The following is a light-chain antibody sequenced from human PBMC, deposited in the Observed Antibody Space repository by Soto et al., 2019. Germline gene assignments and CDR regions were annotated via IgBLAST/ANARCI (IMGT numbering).Light chain of an antibody. J-gene: IGLJ1*01. CDR1: SSDVGSYNL. V-gene: IGLV2-23*01. CDR2: EGS. CDR3: CSYAGSSTSLYV. Sequence: SVLTQPASVSVSPGQSITISCTGTSSDVGSYNLVSWYQQPPGKAPKLMIYEGSKRPSGISNRFSGSKSGNTASLTISGLQAEDEADYYCCSYAGSSTSLYVFGTGTKVTVL.